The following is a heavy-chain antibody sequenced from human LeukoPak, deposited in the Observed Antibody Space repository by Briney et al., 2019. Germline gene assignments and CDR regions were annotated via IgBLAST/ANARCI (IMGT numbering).Heavy chain of an antibody. CDR3: AREPGIGYAFDI. CDR2: IKEDGSEK. Sequence: GGSLRLSCVVCGFTFASSWMTWVRQAPGKGLEWVANIKEDGSEKDYVDSVKGRFTISRDNAKNSLYLQMNSLRAEDTAVYYCAREPGIGYAFDIWGQGTMVTVSS. D-gene: IGHD3-10*01. CDR1: GFTFASSW. V-gene: IGHV3-7*01. J-gene: IGHJ3*02.